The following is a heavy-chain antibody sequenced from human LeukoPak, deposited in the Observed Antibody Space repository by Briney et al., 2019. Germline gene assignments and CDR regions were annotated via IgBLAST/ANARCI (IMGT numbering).Heavy chain of an antibody. D-gene: IGHD2-2*01. Sequence: SETLSLTCAVYGGSFSGYYWSWIRQPPGKGLEWIGEINHSGSTNYNPSLKSRVTISVDTSKNQFSLKLSSVTAADTAVYYCAREGYCCSTSCYPRGGGYDYWGQGTLVTVSS. CDR3: AREGYCCSTSCYPRGGGYDY. J-gene: IGHJ4*01. CDR1: GGSFSGYY. CDR2: INHSGST. V-gene: IGHV4-34*01.